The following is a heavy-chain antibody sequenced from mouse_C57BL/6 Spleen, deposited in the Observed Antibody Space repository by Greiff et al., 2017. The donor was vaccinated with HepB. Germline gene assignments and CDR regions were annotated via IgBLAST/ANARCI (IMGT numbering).Heavy chain of an antibody. J-gene: IGHJ1*03. V-gene: IGHV1-66*01. CDR2: IYPGSGNT. CDR1: GYSFTSYY. CDR3: ARDYGSSYWYFDV. Sequence: VQLQQSGPELVKPGASVKISCKASGYSFTSYYIHWVKQRPGQGLEWIGWIYPGSGNTKYNEKFKGKATLTADTSSSTAYMQLSSLTSEDSAVYYCARDYGSSYWYFDVWGTGTTVTFSS. D-gene: IGHD1-1*01.